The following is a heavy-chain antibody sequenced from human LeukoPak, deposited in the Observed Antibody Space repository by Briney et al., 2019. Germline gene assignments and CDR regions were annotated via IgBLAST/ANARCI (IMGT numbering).Heavy chain of an antibody. Sequence: ASVKVSCKASGYIFTNYYMHWVRQAPGQGLEWRGIINPSGGSTSYAQKFQGRVTMTTDSPTSTVYLELSSLRSEDTAMYYCARDRSSGWYPLDYWGQGTLVTVSS. V-gene: IGHV1-46*01. D-gene: IGHD6-13*01. J-gene: IGHJ4*02. CDR2: INPSGGST. CDR3: ARDRSSGWYPLDY. CDR1: GYIFTNYY.